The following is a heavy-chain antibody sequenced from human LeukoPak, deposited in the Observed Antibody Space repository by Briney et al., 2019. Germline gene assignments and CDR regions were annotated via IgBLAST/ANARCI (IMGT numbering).Heavy chain of an antibody. V-gene: IGHV4-61*02. Sequence: SETLSLTCTVSGYSITSAYYWGWIRQPAGKGLEWIGRIHTSGSTNYNPSLKSRVTISVDTSKNQFSLKLSSVTAADTAVYYCARGSTDYYYYMDVWGKGTTVTVSS. J-gene: IGHJ6*03. CDR1: GYSITSAYY. CDR3: ARGSTDYYYYMDV. CDR2: IHTSGST. D-gene: IGHD1-1*01.